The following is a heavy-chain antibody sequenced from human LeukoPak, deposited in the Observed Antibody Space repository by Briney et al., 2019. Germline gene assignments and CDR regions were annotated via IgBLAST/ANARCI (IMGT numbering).Heavy chain of an antibody. Sequence: PSETLSLTCAVYGGSFSGYYWSWIRQPPGKGLEWIGENNHCGSPNYNPSLKSRVTISVDTSKNQFSLKLSSVTAADTAVYYCARGPAYYYDSSGYYWNYYYYMDVWGKGTTVTVSS. CDR2: NNHCGSP. CDR3: ARGPAYYYDSSGYYWNYYYYMDV. D-gene: IGHD3-22*01. J-gene: IGHJ6*03. V-gene: IGHV4-34*01. CDR1: GGSFSGYY.